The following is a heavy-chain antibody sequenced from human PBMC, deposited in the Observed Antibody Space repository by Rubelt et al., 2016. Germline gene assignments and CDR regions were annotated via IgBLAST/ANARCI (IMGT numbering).Heavy chain of an antibody. D-gene: IGHD6-6*01. CDR3: ASSIAARPYYFDY. CDR2: IWYDGSNK. Sequence: GKGLEWVAVIWYDGSNKYYADSVKGRFTISRDNSKNTPYLQMNSLRAEDTAVYYCASSIAARPYYFDYWGQGTLVTVSS. J-gene: IGHJ4*02. V-gene: IGHV3-33*01.